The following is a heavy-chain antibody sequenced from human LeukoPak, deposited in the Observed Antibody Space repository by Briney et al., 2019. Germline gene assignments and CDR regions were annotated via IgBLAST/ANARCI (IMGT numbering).Heavy chain of an antibody. Sequence: ASVKVSCKVSGHTLTELSMHWVRQAPGKGLEWMGGFDPEDGETIYAQKFQGRVTMTEDTSTDTAYMELSSLRSEDTAVYYCATGPSRAYPAWYFDLWGRGTLVTVSS. CDR3: ATGPSRAYPAWYFDL. V-gene: IGHV1-24*01. CDR2: FDPEDGET. J-gene: IGHJ2*01. CDR1: GHTLTELS. D-gene: IGHD3-10*01.